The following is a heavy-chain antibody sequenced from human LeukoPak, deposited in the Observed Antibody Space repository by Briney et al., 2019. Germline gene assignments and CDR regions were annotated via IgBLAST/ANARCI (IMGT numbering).Heavy chain of an antibody. Sequence: GASVKVSCTASGYSFFLYGISWVRQAPGQGPEWMGWISTYNGNTKYAQKFQGRGTMTTDTSTSTAYMELRSLRSDDTAVYYCARDEDYGISVNVDYWGQGTLVTVSS. CDR2: ISTYNGNT. J-gene: IGHJ4*02. V-gene: IGHV1-18*01. CDR3: ARDEDYGISVNVDY. CDR1: GYSFFLYG. D-gene: IGHD4-17*01.